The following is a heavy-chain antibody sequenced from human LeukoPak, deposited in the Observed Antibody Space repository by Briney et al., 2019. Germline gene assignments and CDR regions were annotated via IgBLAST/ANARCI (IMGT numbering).Heavy chain of an antibody. CDR1: GFTFSSYG. D-gene: IGHD6-19*01. V-gene: IGHV3-23*01. Sequence: GGSLRLSCAASGFTFSSYGMSWVRQAPGKGLEWVSAISGSGGSTYYADSVKGRFTISRDNSKNTLYLQMNSLRAEDTAVYYCAKSVIAYSSGWYYLDYWGQGTLVTVSS. J-gene: IGHJ4*02. CDR3: AKSVIAYSSGWYYLDY. CDR2: ISGSGGST.